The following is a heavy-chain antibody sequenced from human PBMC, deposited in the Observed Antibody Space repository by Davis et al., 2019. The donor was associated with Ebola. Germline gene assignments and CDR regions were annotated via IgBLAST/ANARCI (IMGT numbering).Heavy chain of an antibody. J-gene: IGHJ4*02. Sequence: GESLKISCKGSGYSFTSYWIGWVRQMPGKGLEWMGIIYPGDSDTRSSPSFQGQVTISADKSISTAYLQWSSLKASDTAMYYCASSPYYDYVWGSYRWSFWDYWGQGTLVTVSS. CDR3: ASSPYYDYVWGSYRWSFWDY. D-gene: IGHD3-16*02. CDR2: IYPGDSDT. CDR1: GYSFTSYW. V-gene: IGHV5-51*01.